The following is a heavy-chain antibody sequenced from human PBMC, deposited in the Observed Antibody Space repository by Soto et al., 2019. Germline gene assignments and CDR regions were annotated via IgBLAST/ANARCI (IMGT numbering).Heavy chain of an antibody. CDR3: ARGNGRENYYDSSGYWYYFDY. CDR2: IYYSGST. V-gene: IGHV4-59*01. D-gene: IGHD3-22*01. J-gene: IGHJ4*02. CDR1: GWSFSGYY. Sequence: PSETLSLTCAFYGWSFSGYYWSLIRQPPGKGLEWIGYIYYSGSTNYNPSLKSRVTISVDTSKNQFSLKLSSVTAADTAVYYCARGNGRENYYDSSGYWYYFDYWGQGTLVTVSS.